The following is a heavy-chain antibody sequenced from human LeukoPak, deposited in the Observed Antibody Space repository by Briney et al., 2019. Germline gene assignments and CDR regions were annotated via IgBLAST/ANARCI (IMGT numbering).Heavy chain of an antibody. CDR1: GFTFTSSA. Sequence: GTSVKVSCKASGFTFTSSAVQWVRQARGQLLEWIGWIVVGSGNTSYAQKFQERVTITRDMSTSTAYMELSSLRSEDTAVYYCAAGYCSGGNCYPYYYYGMDVWGQGTTVTVSS. CDR2: IVVGSGNT. J-gene: IGHJ6*02. CDR3: AAGYCSGGNCYPYYYYGMDV. V-gene: IGHV1-58*01. D-gene: IGHD2-15*01.